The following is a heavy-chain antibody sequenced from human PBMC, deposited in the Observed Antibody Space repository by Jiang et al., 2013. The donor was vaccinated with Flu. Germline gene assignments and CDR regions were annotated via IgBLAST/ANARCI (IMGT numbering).Heavy chain of an antibody. V-gene: IGHV4-30-2*01. CDR3: ARDRVDYGGNRGMDV. Sequence: GPGLVKPSQTLSLTCAVSGGSISSGGYSWSWIRQPPGKGLEWIGYIYHSGSTYYNPSLKSRVTISVDRSKNQFSLKLSSVTAADTAVYYCARDRVDYGGNRGMDVWGQGDHGHRLL. CDR2: IYHSGST. D-gene: IGHD4-23*01. CDR1: GGSISSGGYS. J-gene: IGHJ6*02.